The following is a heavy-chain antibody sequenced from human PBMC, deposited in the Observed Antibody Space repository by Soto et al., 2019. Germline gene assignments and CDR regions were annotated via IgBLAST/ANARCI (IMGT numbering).Heavy chain of an antibody. Sequence: PSETLSLTCTVSGGSIRSYHWSSIRQSPGKGLEWIGYIWHSGSTSYNPSLKSRVAMSADPSKNQFSLELSSVTAADTAVYYCARASPPYYCGGDCLAFDYWGQGTLVTVS. CDR1: GGSIRSYH. D-gene: IGHD2-21*02. CDR3: ARASPPYYCGGDCLAFDY. CDR2: IWHSGST. J-gene: IGHJ4*02. V-gene: IGHV4-59*01.